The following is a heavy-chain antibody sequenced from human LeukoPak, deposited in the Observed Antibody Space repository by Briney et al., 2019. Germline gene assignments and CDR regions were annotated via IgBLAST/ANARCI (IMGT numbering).Heavy chain of an antibody. Sequence: GGSLRLSCAASGFTFSKYWMLWVRQAPGKGLESVSRINTDGTVTTYADSVKGRFTVSRYNADNTMFLQMNSLRDEDTAVYYCATKQWLAPPPDSWGQGTPVTVSS. V-gene: IGHV3-74*01. J-gene: IGHJ4*02. CDR2: INTDGTVT. CDR1: GFTFSKYW. CDR3: ATKQWLAPPPDS. D-gene: IGHD6-19*01.